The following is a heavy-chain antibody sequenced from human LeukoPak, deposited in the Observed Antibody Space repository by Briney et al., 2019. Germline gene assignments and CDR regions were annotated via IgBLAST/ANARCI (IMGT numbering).Heavy chain of an antibody. CDR2: ISYDGSNK. CDR3: ARAEADLLSAPVIYYFDY. CDR1: GFSFSSYV. J-gene: IGHJ4*02. Sequence: PGRSLRLSCAASGFSFSSYVMHWVRQAPGKGLGWVAVISYDGSNKYYADSVKGRYTISRDNSKNTLYLQMNSLRAEDTAVYYCARAEADLLSAPVIYYFDYWGQGTLVTVSS. V-gene: IGHV3-30-3*01. D-gene: IGHD2-21*01.